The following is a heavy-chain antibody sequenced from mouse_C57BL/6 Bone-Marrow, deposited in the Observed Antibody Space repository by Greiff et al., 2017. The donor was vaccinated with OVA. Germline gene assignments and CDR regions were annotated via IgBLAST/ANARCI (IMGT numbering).Heavy chain of an antibody. Sequence: QVQLQQSGPELVKPGASVKISCKASGYAFSSSWMNWVKQRPGKGLEWIGRIYPGDGDTNYNGKFKGKATLTADKSSSTAYMQLSSLTSEDSAVYFWARHEDGYYASYFDYGGQGTTLTVSS. D-gene: IGHD2-3*01. V-gene: IGHV1-82*01. CDR1: GYAFSSSW. CDR2: IYPGDGDT. J-gene: IGHJ2*01. CDR3: ARHEDGYYASYFDY.